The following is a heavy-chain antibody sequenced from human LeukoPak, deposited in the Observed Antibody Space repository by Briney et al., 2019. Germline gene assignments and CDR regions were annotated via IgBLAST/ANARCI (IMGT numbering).Heavy chain of an antibody. J-gene: IGHJ4*02. Sequence: GGSLRLSCAAPGFTFGSYWMTWVRQAPGKGLEWVAYIKQDGSEQHYADSVKGRFTISRDNAKNSLYLQMNSLRVEDTAVFYCAKGGWYPDYWGLGTLVTVSS. CDR2: IKQDGSEQ. CDR3: AKGGWYPDY. V-gene: IGHV3-7*01. D-gene: IGHD6-19*01. CDR1: GFTFGSYW.